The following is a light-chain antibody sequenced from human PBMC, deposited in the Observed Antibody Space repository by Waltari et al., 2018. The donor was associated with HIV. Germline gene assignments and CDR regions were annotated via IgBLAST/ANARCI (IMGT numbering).Light chain of an antibody. V-gene: IGKV1-5*03. Sequence: DIKMTQSTSTLSASLGDRVTITCRASQSIGSWLAWYQQKPGKAPKLLIYKASSLESGVPSRFIGSGSGTEFTLTISSLQPDDFATYYCQQYNSYSSYTFGQGTKLEIK. CDR1: QSIGSW. CDR3: QQYNSYSSYT. J-gene: IGKJ2*01. CDR2: KAS.